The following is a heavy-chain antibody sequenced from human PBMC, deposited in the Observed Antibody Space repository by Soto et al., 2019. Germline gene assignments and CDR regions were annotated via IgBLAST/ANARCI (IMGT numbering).Heavy chain of an antibody. CDR1: GFIFSSYG. Sequence: QVQLVESGGGVVQPGRSLRLSCAASGFIFSSYGMHWVRQAPGKWLEWVAVISYEGSHTYYADSVKGRFTITRDNSKNTMYLQMNILRPEDTAVYYCAKEVHCGGGSCSWSEGFDYWGQGTLLTVSS. D-gene: IGHD2-15*01. V-gene: IGHV3-30*18. J-gene: IGHJ4*02. CDR2: ISYEGSHT. CDR3: AKEVHCGGGSCSWSEGFDY.